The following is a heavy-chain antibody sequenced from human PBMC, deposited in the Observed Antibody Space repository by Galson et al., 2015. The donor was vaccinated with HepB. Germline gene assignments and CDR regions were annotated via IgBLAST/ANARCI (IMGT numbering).Heavy chain of an antibody. CDR3: AKGDAYWRTQWFDA. Sequence: SLRLSCAASGFTFSRYAMGWVRQAPGKGLEWVSLSSGNGDDTYYGDSVKGRFTLSRDNSKDTLYLQMNSLRVEDTALYYCAKGDAYWRTQWFDAWGQGNLVTVSS. CDR2: SSGNGDDT. V-gene: IGHV3-23*01. CDR1: GFTFSRYA. J-gene: IGHJ5*02. D-gene: IGHD3-3*01.